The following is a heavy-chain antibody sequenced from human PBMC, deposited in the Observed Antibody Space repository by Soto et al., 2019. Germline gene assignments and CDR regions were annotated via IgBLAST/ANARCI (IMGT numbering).Heavy chain of an antibody. D-gene: IGHD3-10*01. Sequence: GASVKVSCKTSGYTFISYGISWVRQAPGQGLEWVGWISGYTGNTDYAQKFQDRVTMTTDTSTTTAYMELRSLRSDDTAVYYCTRVSYLVRGFNHIPYGMDVWGQGTTVTVS. CDR3: TRVSYLVRGFNHIPYGMDV. CDR2: ISGYTGNT. V-gene: IGHV1-18*01. J-gene: IGHJ6*02. CDR1: GYTFISYG.